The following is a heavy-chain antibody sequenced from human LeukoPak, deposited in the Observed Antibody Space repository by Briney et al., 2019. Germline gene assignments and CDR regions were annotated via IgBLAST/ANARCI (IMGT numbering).Heavy chain of an antibody. V-gene: IGHV1-2*06. J-gene: IGHJ4*02. CDR3: ARDFPTSIAAAGTDY. D-gene: IGHD6-13*01. CDR2: INPNSGGT. Sequence: GASVKVSCKASGYTFTGYYMHWLRRAPGQGLEWMGRINPNSGGTNYAQKFQGRVTMTRDTSISTAYMELSRLRSDDTAVYYCARDFPTSIAAAGTDYWGQGTLVTVSS. CDR1: GYTFTGYY.